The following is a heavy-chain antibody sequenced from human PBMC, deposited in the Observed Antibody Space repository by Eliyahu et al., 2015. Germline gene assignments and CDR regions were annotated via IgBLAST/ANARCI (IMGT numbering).Heavy chain of an antibody. CDR1: FSLSTSGMC. CDR2: IDWDDDK. J-gene: IGHJ4*02. V-gene: IGHV2-70*01. Sequence: FSLSTSGMCVSWIRQPPGKALEWLALIDWDDDKYYSTSLKTRLTISKDTSKNQVVLTMTNMDPVDTATYYCARTPYGTPFFDYWGQGTLVTVSS. D-gene: IGHD1-14*01. CDR3: ARTPYGTPFFDY.